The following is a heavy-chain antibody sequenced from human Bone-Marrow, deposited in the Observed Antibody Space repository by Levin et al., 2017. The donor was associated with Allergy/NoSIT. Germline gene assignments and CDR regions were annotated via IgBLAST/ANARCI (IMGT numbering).Heavy chain of an antibody. CDR1: GFTFTNYA. D-gene: IGHD2-2*01. Sequence: GGSLRLSCAASGFTFTNYAMSWVRQAPGKGLEWVSIISNSGVTTYYADSVKGRFTISRDNSKNTLYLQMNSLRAEDRAVYYCARCGPAVAIWGAFDIWGQGTMVTVSS. CDR3: ARCGPAVAIWGAFDI. CDR2: ISNSGVTT. V-gene: IGHV3-23*01. J-gene: IGHJ3*02.